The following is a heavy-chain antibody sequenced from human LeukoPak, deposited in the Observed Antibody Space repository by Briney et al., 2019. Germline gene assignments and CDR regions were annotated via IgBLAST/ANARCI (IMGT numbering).Heavy chain of an antibody. Sequence: GGSLRLSCAASGFTVSSSYIGWVRQAPGKGLEWISIIYRGGGTYYADSLKGRFTISRDNSKNTLYLQMSSLRPEDTAVYYCARGSPSNCGGDYWGYFDYWGQGTLVTVSP. CDR3: ARGSPSNCGGDYWGYFDY. CDR1: GFTVSSSY. V-gene: IGHV3-66*02. J-gene: IGHJ4*02. D-gene: IGHD2-21*02. CDR2: IYRGGGT.